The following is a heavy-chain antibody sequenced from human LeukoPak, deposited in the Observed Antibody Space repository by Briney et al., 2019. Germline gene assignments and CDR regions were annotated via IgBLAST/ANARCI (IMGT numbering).Heavy chain of an antibody. V-gene: IGHV3-30*02. CDR2: IRFDGSSK. J-gene: IGHJ4*02. CDR3: AKEGTASKPSDLDY. CDR1: GFIFSDYG. Sequence: GGSLRLSCAASGFIFSDYGIHRVRQAPGKGLEWVAFIRFDGSSKYYTDSVKGRFTISRDNSRNTLYLQMNSLRVEDTAVYYCAKEGTASKPSDLDYWGQGTLVTVSS. D-gene: IGHD1/OR15-1a*01.